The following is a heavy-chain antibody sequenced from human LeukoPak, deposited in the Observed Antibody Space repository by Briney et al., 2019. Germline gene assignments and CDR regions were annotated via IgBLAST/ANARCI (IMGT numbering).Heavy chain of an antibody. CDR1: GGSISSSSYY. CDR3: ARANFGSGSYYPRLNNWFDP. CDR2: VYTSGST. Sequence: SETLSLTCTVSGGSISSSSYYWGWIRQPPGKGLEWIGRVYTSGSTNYNPSLKSRVTMSVDTSKNQFSLKLSSVTAADTAVYYCARANFGSGSYYPRLNNWFDPWGQGTLVTVSS. V-gene: IGHV4-39*07. J-gene: IGHJ5*02. D-gene: IGHD3-10*01.